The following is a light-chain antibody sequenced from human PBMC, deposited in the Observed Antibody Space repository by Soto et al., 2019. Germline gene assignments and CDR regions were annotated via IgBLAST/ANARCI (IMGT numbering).Light chain of an antibody. V-gene: IGKV2-30*01. CDR1: QSLVYSDGNTY. CDR3: MHGTHWPPGPNRAYT. J-gene: IGKJ2*01. CDR2: KVS. Sequence: DVVMTQSPLSLPVTLGQPASISCRSSQSLVYSDGNTYLNWFQQRPGQSPRRLIYKVSNRDSGVSERVSGIGSGTEFTLKISRVKAEDVGVYCCMHGTHWPPGPNRAYTCGQGTKLEIQ.